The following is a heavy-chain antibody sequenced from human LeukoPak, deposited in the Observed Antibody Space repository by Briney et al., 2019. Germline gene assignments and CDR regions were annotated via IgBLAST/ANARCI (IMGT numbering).Heavy chain of an antibody. Sequence: GASAKVSCKASGYTFTSYGISWVRQAPGQGLEWMGWISAYNGNTNYAQKLQGRVTMTTDTSTSTAYMELRSLRSDDTAVYYCARGRYCSGGSCYTYNWFDPWGQGTLVTVSS. CDR2: ISAYNGNT. CDR3: ARGRYCSGGSCYTYNWFDP. V-gene: IGHV1-18*01. CDR1: GYTFTSYG. J-gene: IGHJ5*02. D-gene: IGHD2-15*01.